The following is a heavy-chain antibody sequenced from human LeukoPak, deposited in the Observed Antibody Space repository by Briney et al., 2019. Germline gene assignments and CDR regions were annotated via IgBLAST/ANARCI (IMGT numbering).Heavy chain of an antibody. CDR3: ARATGYCGSSSCYSLGY. CDR2: IYYRGST. D-gene: IGHD2-2*01. CDR1: GGSISSHY. V-gene: IGHV4-59*06. Sequence: SETLSLTCTVSGGSISSHYWSWIRQHPGKALEWIGYIYYRGSTYFNPSLKSRVTISVDTSANQFSLKLSSVTAADTAVYYCARATGYCGSSSCYSLGYWGQGTLVTVSS. J-gene: IGHJ4*02.